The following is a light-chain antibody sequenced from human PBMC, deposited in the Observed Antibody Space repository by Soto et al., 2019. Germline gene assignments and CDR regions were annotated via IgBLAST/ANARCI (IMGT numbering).Light chain of an antibody. V-gene: IGKV3-15*01. CDR1: QDIGSA. CDR2: DAS. Sequence: VVLTQSPASLSVSPGERATLSCRASQDIGSAVAWYHQRSGQAPRLLIFDASIRVPTTPARFSGSVSGTEFPLTISSLESEDFAVYFCQQYGDLPRTFGQVTKVEIX. J-gene: IGKJ1*01. CDR3: QQYGDLPRT.